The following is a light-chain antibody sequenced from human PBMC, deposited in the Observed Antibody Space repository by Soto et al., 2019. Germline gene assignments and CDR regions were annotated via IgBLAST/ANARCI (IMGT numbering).Light chain of an antibody. J-gene: IGLJ2*01. Sequence: QSALTQPASVSGSPGQSITISCTGTSSDVGTYNYVSWYQQHPGKAPILMIFDVSSRPSGVSNRFSGSKSGNTASLTISGLQAEDEADYYCSSYTTNSTVVFGGGTELTVL. CDR1: SSDVGTYNY. CDR2: DVS. V-gene: IGLV2-14*03. CDR3: SSYTTNSTVV.